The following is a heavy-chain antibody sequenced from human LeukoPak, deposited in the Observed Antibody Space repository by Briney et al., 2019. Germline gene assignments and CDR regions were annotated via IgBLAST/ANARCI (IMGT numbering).Heavy chain of an antibody. CDR1: GDSVSSNSAA. D-gene: IGHD5-12*01. V-gene: IGHV6-1*01. CDR2: TYYRSKWYT. J-gene: IGHJ4*02. Sequence: SQTLSLTCAISGDSVSSNSAAWNWIRQSPSRGLEWLGRTYYRSKWYTYYAVSVKSRITINPDTSKDQFSLQIYSVTPDDTAVYYCARGYSGYLVNWGQGTLVTVSS. CDR3: ARGYSGYLVN.